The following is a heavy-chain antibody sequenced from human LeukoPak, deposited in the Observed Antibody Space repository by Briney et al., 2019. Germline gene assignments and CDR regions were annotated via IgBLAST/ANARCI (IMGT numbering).Heavy chain of an antibody. D-gene: IGHD5/OR15-5a*01. Sequence: PGGSLRLSCAASGFTFSSYSMNWVRQAPGKGLEWVAVIWYDGSNKYYADSVKGRFTISRDNSKNTLYLQMNSLRAEDTAVYYCARGVYVNDYWGQGTLVTVSS. J-gene: IGHJ4*02. CDR3: ARGVYVNDY. V-gene: IGHV3-33*08. CDR2: IWYDGSNK. CDR1: GFTFSSYS.